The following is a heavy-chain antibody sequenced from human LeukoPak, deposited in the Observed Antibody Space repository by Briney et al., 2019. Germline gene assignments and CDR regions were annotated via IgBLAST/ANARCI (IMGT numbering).Heavy chain of an antibody. CDR3: ARPIYTSSWYAFDI. Sequence: SETLSLTCTVSGASTSSSYWSWIRQSPGKGLEWIGYGYYSGSTYYNPSLRSRVTISVDMSKNQFSLRLNSVTAADTAVYYCARPIYTSSWYAFDIWGQGATVTVSS. CDR2: GYYSGST. J-gene: IGHJ3*02. CDR1: GASTSSSY. V-gene: IGHV4-59*08. D-gene: IGHD6-13*01.